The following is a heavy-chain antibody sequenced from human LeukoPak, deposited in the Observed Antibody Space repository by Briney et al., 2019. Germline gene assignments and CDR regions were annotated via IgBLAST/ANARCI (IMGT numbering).Heavy chain of an antibody. D-gene: IGHD2-2*01. CDR1: GFTFSSYW. J-gene: IGHJ4*02. Sequence: GGSLRLSCAASGFTFSSYWMSWVRQAPGQGLEWVANIKQDGSEKYYVDSVKGRFTISRDNANNSLYLQMNSLRAEDTAVYYCARDQRYCSSSSCPWEPFDYWGQGTLVTVSS. V-gene: IGHV3-7*05. CDR3: ARDQRYCSSSSCPWEPFDY. CDR2: IKQDGSEK.